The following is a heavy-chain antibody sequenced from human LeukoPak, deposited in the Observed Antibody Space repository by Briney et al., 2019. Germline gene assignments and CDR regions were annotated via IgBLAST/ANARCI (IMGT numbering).Heavy chain of an antibody. CDR2: INPSGGST. CDR3: ARDLPRDGYNPGRYYFDY. D-gene: IGHD5-24*01. V-gene: IGHV1-46*01. J-gene: IGHJ4*02. CDR1: GYTFTSYY. Sequence: GASVKVSCKASGYTFTSYYMHWVRQAPGQGLEWMGIINPSGGSTSYAQKFQGRVTMTRDMSTSTAYMELSSLRSEDTAVYYCARDLPRDGYNPGRYYFDYWGQGTLVTVSS.